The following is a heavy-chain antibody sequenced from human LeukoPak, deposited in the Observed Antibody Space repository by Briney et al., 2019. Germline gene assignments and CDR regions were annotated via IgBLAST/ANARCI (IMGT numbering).Heavy chain of an antibody. Sequence: PGGSLRLSCAASGFTVSNNYMSWVRQAPGKGLEWVSVIYNGGSTYYADSVKGRFTISRDNFKNTLYLQMNSLRAEDTAVYYCTRDRRYGFWSAYSLGYWGQGTLVTVSS. V-gene: IGHV3-66*02. CDR2: IYNGGST. J-gene: IGHJ4*02. CDR1: GFTVSNNY. D-gene: IGHD3-3*01. CDR3: TRDRRYGFWSAYSLGY.